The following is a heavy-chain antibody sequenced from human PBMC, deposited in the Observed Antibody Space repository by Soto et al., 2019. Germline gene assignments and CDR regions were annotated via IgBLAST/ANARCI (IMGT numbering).Heavy chain of an antibody. V-gene: IGHV1-18*01. Sequence: QVQLVQSGAEVKKPGASVKVSCKASGYTFTSYGISWVRQAPGQGLEWMGWISAYNGNTNYAQKLQGRVTMTTDTSTSTAYMELRSLRSDDTAVYYCAASTTFGGVIVDSSFDYWGQGTLVTVPS. D-gene: IGHD3-16*02. CDR1: GYTFTSYG. J-gene: IGHJ4*02. CDR2: ISAYNGNT. CDR3: AASTTFGGVIVDSSFDY.